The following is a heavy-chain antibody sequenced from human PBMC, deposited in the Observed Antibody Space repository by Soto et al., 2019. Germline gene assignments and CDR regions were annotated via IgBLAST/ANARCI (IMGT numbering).Heavy chain of an antibody. J-gene: IGHJ3*01. Sequence: QAQLVQSGAEMKKSGASLKISCGASGYSLTGYYLHWLRQAPGQGLEWMGWLNPDSGEAIYALKFQGRVTMTRDTTSSTAYLEVWTLTSDDTAIYYCARGGYYDSGLYMGDLDVWGQGTFVTVSS. CDR1: GYSLTGYY. CDR3: ARGGYYDSGLYMGDLDV. V-gene: IGHV1-2*02. CDR2: LNPDSGEA. D-gene: IGHD3-22*01.